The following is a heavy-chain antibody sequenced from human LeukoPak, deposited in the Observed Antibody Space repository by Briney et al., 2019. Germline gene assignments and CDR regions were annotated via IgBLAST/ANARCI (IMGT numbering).Heavy chain of an antibody. J-gene: IGHJ4*02. CDR1: GFTFSSYW. CDR2: INSDGSST. CDR3: ARSPSGYSGWGYFDY. D-gene: IGHD3-3*01. Sequence: GGSLRLSCAASGFTFSSYWMHWVRHAPGKGLVWVSRINSDGSSTSYADSVKGRFTISRDNAKNTLYLQMNSPRAEDTAVYYCARSPSGYSGWGYFDYWGQGTLVTVSS. V-gene: IGHV3-74*01.